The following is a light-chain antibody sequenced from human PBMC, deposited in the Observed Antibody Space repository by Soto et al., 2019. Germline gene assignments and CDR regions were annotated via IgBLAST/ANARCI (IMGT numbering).Light chain of an antibody. J-gene: IGKJ2*01. Sequence: EIVLTQSPATLSLSPGEIATLSCRASQSVSSYLAWYQQKPAQSPRLLIYDSSKRATGIPGRFSGSGSGTDFTLAISSLEHEDFAVYCCQQRGNGGYTLGQGTKLEI. CDR3: QQRGNGGYT. V-gene: IGKV3-11*01. CDR2: DSS. CDR1: QSVSSY.